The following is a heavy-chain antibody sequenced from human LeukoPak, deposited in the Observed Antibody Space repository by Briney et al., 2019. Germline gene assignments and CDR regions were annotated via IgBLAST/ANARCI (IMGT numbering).Heavy chain of an antibody. J-gene: IGHJ5*02. Sequence: SETLSLTCAVYGGSFSGYYWSWIRQPPGKGLEWIGEINHSGSTNYNPSLKSRVTISVDTSKSQFSLKLSSVTAADTAVYYCARGRKIAVAVSWFDPWGQGTLATVSS. CDR2: INHSGST. CDR1: GGSFSGYY. D-gene: IGHD6-19*01. CDR3: ARGRKIAVAVSWFDP. V-gene: IGHV4-34*01.